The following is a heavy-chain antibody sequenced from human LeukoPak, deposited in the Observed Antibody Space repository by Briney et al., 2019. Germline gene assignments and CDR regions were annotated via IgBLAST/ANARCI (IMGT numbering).Heavy chain of an antibody. CDR1: GGSISSSSYY. J-gene: IGHJ4*02. V-gene: IGHV4-39*01. D-gene: IGHD3-10*01. CDR2: IYYSGST. CDR3: ARHSYYGSGSREKEFDY. Sequence: PSETLSLTCTVSGGSISSSSYYWGWIRQPPGKGLEWIGSIYYSGSTYYNPSLKSRVTISVDTSKNQFSLKLSSVTAADTAVYYCARHSYYGSGSREKEFDYWGQGTLVTVSS.